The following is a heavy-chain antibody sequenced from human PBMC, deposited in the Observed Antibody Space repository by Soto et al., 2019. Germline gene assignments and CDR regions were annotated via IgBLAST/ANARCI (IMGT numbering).Heavy chain of an antibody. CDR1: GGTFSSY. CDR3: AGDMRYFSSTNPMDV. D-gene: IGHD2-2*01. CDR2: IIPIFGTA. J-gene: IGHJ6*02. V-gene: IGHV1-69*13. Sequence: SVKVSCKASGGTFSSYWVRQAPGQGIEWMGGIIPIFGTANYAQKFQGRVTITADESTSTAYMELSSLRSEDTAVYYCAGDMRYFSSTNPMDVWGQGTTVTVSS.